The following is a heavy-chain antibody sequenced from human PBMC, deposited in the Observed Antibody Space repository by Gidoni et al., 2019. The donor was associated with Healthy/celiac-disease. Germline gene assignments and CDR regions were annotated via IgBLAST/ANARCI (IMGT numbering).Heavy chain of an antibody. J-gene: IGHJ6*02. CDR3: AKDSNSGWYGSVDGMDV. CDR1: GFTFSSYG. V-gene: IGHV3-30*18. CDR2: ISYDGSNK. Sequence: QVQLVESGGGVVQPGRSLRLSCAASGFTFSSYGMHWVRQAPGKGLGWVAVISYDGSNKYYADSVKGRFTISRDNSKNTLYLQMNSLRAEDTAVYYCAKDSNSGWYGSVDGMDVWGQGTTVTVSS. D-gene: IGHD6-19*01.